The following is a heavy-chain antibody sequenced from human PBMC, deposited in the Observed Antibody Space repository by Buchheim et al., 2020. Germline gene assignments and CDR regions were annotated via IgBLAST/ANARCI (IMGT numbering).Heavy chain of an antibody. CDR1: GFTFSSYS. J-gene: IGHJ4*02. D-gene: IGHD3-22*01. CDR2: ISSSSSYI. CDR3: ARDGNYYDSSGYYYGFDY. V-gene: IGHV3-21*01. Sequence: EVQLLESGGGLVQPGGSLRLSCAASGFTFSSYSMNWVRQAPGKGLEWVSSISSSSSYIYYADSVKGRFTISRDNAKNSLYLQMNSLRAEDTAVYYCARDGNYYDSSGYYYGFDYWGQGTL.